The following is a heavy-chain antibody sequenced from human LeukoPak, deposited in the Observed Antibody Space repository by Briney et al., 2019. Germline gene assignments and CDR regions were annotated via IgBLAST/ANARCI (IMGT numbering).Heavy chain of an antibody. D-gene: IGHD1-26*01. CDR3: VKDSPPRYSGSPPAY. V-gene: IGHV3-30*04. Sequence: GGSLRLSCAASGFTFNSYAMHRVRQAPGKGLEWVAVISYDGSNKYYADSVKGRFTISRDNAKNSLYLQMNSLRADDTAVYYCVKDSPPRYSGSPPAYWGQGTLVTVSS. CDR2: ISYDGSNK. CDR1: GFTFNSYA. J-gene: IGHJ4*02.